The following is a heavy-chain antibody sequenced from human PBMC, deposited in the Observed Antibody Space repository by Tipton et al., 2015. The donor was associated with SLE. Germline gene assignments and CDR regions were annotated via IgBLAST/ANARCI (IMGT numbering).Heavy chain of an antibody. Sequence: RSLRLSCAASGFTFSSYGMHWVRQAPGKGVEWVAVIWYDGSNKYYADSVKGRFTISRDNSKNTLYLQMNSLRAEDTAVYYCARDFLELGYYYMDVWGKGTTVTVSS. J-gene: IGHJ6*03. D-gene: IGHD3-3*01. CDR2: IWYDGSNK. CDR1: GFTFSSYG. CDR3: ARDFLELGYYYMDV. V-gene: IGHV3-33*08.